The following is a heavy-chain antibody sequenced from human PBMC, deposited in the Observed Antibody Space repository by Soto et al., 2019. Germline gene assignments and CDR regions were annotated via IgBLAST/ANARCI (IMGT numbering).Heavy chain of an antibody. Sequence: QLQLQESGPGLVKPSDTLSLTCTVSGASIRSSAYSWGWIRQPPGKVLEWIGTMSYSGSAHYSPCLNRRLIISVDTSTNQLSLMGTCVTAADTALYYCARHAPYKSGWANRIESWGQGTRVTVSS. CDR1: GASIRSSAYS. J-gene: IGHJ4*02. CDR2: MSYSGSA. CDR3: ARHAPYKSGWANRIES. V-gene: IGHV4-39*01. D-gene: IGHD6-19*01.